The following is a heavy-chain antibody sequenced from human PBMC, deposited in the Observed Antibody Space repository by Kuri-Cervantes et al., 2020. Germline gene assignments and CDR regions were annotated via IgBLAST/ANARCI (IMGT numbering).Heavy chain of an antibody. D-gene: IGHD6-19*01. Sequence: SETLSLTCTVSGGSISSISYYWVWIRQPPGKGLEWIGSMFHNGRTYYNPSLKSRLTMSMDMSKNQVSLKLKSVTAADAAVYYCARPYSGGWPSLDFIFWGQGIRVTVSS. V-gene: IGHV4-39*07. CDR3: ARPYSGGWPSLDFIF. CDR1: GGSISSISYY. J-gene: IGHJ4*02. CDR2: MFHNGRT.